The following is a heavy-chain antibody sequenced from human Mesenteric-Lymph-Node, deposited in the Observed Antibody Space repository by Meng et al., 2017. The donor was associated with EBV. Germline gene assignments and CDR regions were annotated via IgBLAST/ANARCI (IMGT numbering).Heavy chain of an antibody. J-gene: IGHJ4*02. D-gene: IGHD3-9*01. CDR3: ARYLTGYYIFDY. CDR2: ISYDGNKK. V-gene: IGHV3-30-3*01. CDR1: GFTFSSYD. Sequence: GQLVGSGGGVVQPGRSLRLSCAASGFTFSSYDMHWVRQAPGKGLEWVAVISYDGNKKYYADSVKGRFTISRDNSKNTLYLQMNSLRGEDTAVYYCARYLTGYYIFDYWGQGTLVTVSS.